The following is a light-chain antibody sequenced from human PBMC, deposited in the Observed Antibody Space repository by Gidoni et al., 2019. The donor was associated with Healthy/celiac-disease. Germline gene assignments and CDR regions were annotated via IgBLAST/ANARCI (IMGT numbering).Light chain of an antibody. CDR3: QQSYSSPRT. J-gene: IGKJ1*01. CDR1: HSISSY. Sequence: DNQMTQSPSSLSSSVGDRVTITCRASHSISSYLNWYQQKPGTAPKLLIYAASSLHSGVPSRFSGCGSESDFTLTIRSLQPLDFASCYRQQSYSSPRTFGQXTKVEIK. V-gene: IGKV1-39*01. CDR2: AAS.